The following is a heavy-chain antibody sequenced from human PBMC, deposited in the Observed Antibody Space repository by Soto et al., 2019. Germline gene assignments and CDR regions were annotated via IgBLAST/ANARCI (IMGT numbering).Heavy chain of an antibody. J-gene: IGHJ6*02. CDR3: IAHLYYYGMDV. V-gene: IGHV3-15*01. CDR1: GFTFSNAW. D-gene: IGHD6-13*01. Sequence: GGSLRLSCAASGFTFSNAWMSWVRQAPGKGLEWVGRIKSKTDGGTTDYAAPVKGRFTISRDDSKNTLYLQMNSLKTEDTAVYYSIAHLYYYGMDVWGQGTAVTVSS. CDR2: IKSKTDGGTT.